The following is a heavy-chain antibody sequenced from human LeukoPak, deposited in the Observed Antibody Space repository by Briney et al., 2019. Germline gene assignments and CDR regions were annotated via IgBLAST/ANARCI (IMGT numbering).Heavy chain of an antibody. CDR3: ARGLAAPYFDY. CDR2: IYYSGST. V-gene: IGHV4-59*01. J-gene: IGHJ4*02. Sequence: PSETLSLICSVSGGFNTHYYWSWIRQPPGKGLEWIGYIYYSGSTNYNPSLKSRVTISVDTSKNQFSLKLSSVTAADTAVYYCARGLAAPYFDYWGQGTLVTVSS. D-gene: IGHD6-25*01. CDR1: GGFNTHYY.